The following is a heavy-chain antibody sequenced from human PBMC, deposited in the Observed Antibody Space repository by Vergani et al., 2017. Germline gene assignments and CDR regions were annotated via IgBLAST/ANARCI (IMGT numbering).Heavy chain of an antibody. CDR2: ISGSGGST. Sequence: EVQLLESGGGLVQPGGSLRLSCAASGFTFSSYAMSWVRQAPGKGLEWVSAISGSGGSTYYADSVKGRFTISRDNSKNTLYLQMNSLRAEDTAVYYCAKAERIVVVPAAVSYYYYMDVWGKGP. CDR1: GFTFSSYA. D-gene: IGHD2-2*01. CDR3: AKAERIVVVPAAVSYYYYMDV. J-gene: IGHJ6*03. V-gene: IGHV3-23*01.